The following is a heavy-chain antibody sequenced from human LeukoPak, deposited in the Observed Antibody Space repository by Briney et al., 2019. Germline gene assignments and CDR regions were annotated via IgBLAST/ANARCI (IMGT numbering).Heavy chain of an antibody. J-gene: IGHJ4*02. V-gene: IGHV4-59*12. CDR2: IYYSGST. CDR3: ARESAATMFYLDY. D-gene: IGHD5-24*01. Sequence: SETLSLTCTVSGGSISSYYWSWIRQPPGKGLEWIGYIYYSGSTYYNPSLKSRVTISVDTSKNQFSLKLSSVTAADTAVYYCARESAATMFYLDYWGQGTLVTVSS. CDR1: GGSISSYY.